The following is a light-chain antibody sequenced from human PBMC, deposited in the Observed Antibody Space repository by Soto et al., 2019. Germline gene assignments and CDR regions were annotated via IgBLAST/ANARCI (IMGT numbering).Light chain of an antibody. CDR1: QGIRND. V-gene: IGKV1-6*01. CDR3: QQVDSYPRT. Sequence: AIQMTQSPSSLSASVGDRVTITCRASQGIRNDLGWYQQKPGKAPKLLIYAASSLQSGVPSRFSGSGSGTDFTLTISSLHPEDVATYYCQQVDSYPRTFGQGTKVDI. CDR2: AAS. J-gene: IGKJ1*01.